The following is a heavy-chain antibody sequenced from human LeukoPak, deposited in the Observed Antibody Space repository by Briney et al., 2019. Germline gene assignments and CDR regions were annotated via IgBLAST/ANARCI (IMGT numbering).Heavy chain of an antibody. CDR1: GGSISSYY. CDR3: ARSYGSGNYFDY. CDR2: IYYSGST. V-gene: IGHV4-59*01. D-gene: IGHD3-10*01. Sequence: SETLSLTCTVSGGSISSYYWSWIRQTPGKGLEWIGDIYYSGSTNYNPSLKSRVTISVDTSKNQFSLKLSSVTAADTAVYYCARSYGSGNYFDYWGQGTLVTVSS. J-gene: IGHJ4*02.